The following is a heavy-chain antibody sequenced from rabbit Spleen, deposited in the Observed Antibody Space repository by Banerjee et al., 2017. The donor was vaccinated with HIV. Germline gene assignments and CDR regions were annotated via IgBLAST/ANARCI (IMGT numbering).Heavy chain of an antibody. J-gene: IGHJ6*01. CDR1: GFDFIDYY. V-gene: IGHV1S7*01. CDR3: ARDSGTSFSSYGMDL. CDR2: FDPVFGST. D-gene: IGHD8-1*01. Sequence: QSLEESGGDLVKPGASLTLSCKASGFDFIDYYMSWVRQAPGKGLEWIGYFDPVFGSTYFASWAKGRFTISSHNAQNTLYLQLNSLTAADTATYFCARDSGTSFSSYGMDLWGQGTLVTVS.